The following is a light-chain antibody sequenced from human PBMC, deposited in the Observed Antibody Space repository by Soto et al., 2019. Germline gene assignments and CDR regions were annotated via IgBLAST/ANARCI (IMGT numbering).Light chain of an antibody. CDR2: EVV. CDR3: KSYAGSNTYV. V-gene: IGLV2-8*01. CDR1: KNDIGVYDF. Sequence: QSVLTQPPSASGPPGQSVTISCTGTKNDIGVYDFVSWYQHHPGKAPRLIIYEVVQRPSGVPDRFSGSKSGYTASLTVSGLQAADEADYFCKSYAGSNTYVFGSGTKVTVL. J-gene: IGLJ1*01.